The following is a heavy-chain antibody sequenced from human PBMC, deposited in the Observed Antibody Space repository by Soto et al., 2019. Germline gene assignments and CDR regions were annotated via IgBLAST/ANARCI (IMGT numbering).Heavy chain of an antibody. CDR3: AKGDTLRTYLYVPFDY. CDR1: GFTFSSYA. V-gene: IGHV3-23*01. CDR2: ISGSGGST. D-gene: IGHD3-16*02. J-gene: IGHJ4*02. Sequence: GSLRLSCAASGFTFSSYAMSWVRQAPGKGLEWVSAISGSGGSTYYADSVKGRFTISRDNSKNTLYLQMNSLRAEDTAVYYCAKGDTLRTYLYVPFDYWGQGTLVTVSS.